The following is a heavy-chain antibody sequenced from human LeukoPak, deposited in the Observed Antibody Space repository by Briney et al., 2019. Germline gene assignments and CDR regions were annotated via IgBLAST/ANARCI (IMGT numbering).Heavy chain of an antibody. CDR1: GGTFSSYA. CDR2: IIPIFGTA. J-gene: IGHJ4*02. CDR3: ARDNYPIFGVVITLSY. V-gene: IGHV1-69*05. D-gene: IGHD3-3*01. Sequence: ASVKVSCKASGGTFSSYAISWVRQAPGQGLEWMGRIIPIFGTANYAQKFQGRVTITTDESTSTAYMGLSSLRSEDTAVYYCARDNYPIFGVVITLSYWGQGTLVTVSS.